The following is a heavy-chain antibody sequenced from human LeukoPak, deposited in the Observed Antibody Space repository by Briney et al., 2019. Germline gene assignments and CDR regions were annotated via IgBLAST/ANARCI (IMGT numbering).Heavy chain of an antibody. CDR1: GGSINNYY. CDR3: ARQSRVIPSSFYC. Sequence: PSETLSLTCTVSGGSINNYYWSWLRQPPGKGLEWIGYIYYSGSTNYNPSLKSLVTISLDTSKNQFSLKLYSVTAADTAMYYCARQSRVIPSSFYCWGQGTLVTVSS. D-gene: IGHD3-16*02. V-gene: IGHV4-59*08. CDR2: IYYSGST. J-gene: IGHJ4*02.